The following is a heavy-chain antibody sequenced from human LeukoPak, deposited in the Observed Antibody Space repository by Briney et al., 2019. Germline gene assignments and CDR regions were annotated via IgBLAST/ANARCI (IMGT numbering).Heavy chain of an antibody. V-gene: IGHV3-23*01. CDR1: GFTFSSYG. D-gene: IGHD1-26*01. CDR3: AKRQMGATGYYYYMDV. Sequence: PGGTLRLSCAASGFTFSSYGMSWVRQAPGKGLEWVSAISGSGGSTYYADSVKGRFTISRDNSKNTLYLQMNSLRAEDTAVYYCAKRQMGATGYYYYMDVWGKGTTVTISS. CDR2: ISGSGGST. J-gene: IGHJ6*03.